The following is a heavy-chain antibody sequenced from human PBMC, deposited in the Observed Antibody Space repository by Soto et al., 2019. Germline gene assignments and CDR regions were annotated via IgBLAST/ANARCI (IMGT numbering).Heavy chain of an antibody. CDR3: ARGEWFHP. CDR2: IYDTGTT. Sequence: SETLSLTCTVSGGPISSGDCYWNWSRQPPREGHECLRYIYDTGTTKYNPCLKSRATLSVDTAKNRFSLDLTSLTAADTAVSYSARGEWFHPGGQGTLVTVSS. CDR1: GGPISSGDCY. J-gene: IGHJ5*02. V-gene: IGHV4-30-4*01.